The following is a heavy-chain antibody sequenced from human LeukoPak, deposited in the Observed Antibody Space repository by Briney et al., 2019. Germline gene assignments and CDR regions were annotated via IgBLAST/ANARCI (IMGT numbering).Heavy chain of an antibody. CDR3: ARDRDYYDFNSFSPDAFDI. CDR1: GGSLSGYY. Sequence: SETLSLTCAVYGGSLSGYYWSWIRQPPGKGLEWIGELNQSGSTNYNPSLKSRVTISVDTSKDQFSLNLSSVTAADTAVYYCARDRDYYDFNSFSPDAFDIWGQGTMVTVSS. V-gene: IGHV4-34*01. J-gene: IGHJ3*02. D-gene: IGHD3-22*01. CDR2: LNQSGST.